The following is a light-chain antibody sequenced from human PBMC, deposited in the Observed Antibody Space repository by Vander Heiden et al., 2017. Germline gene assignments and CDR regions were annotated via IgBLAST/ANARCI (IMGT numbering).Light chain of an antibody. CDR2: DAS. J-gene: IGKJ4*01. Sequence: DIQMTQSPSSLSASVGDRVTISRRAGQDITNYLNWYQQKPGKAPKLLIYDASNLGTGVPSRFSGSGSGTDFTFTISSLQPEDTATYYCQQYDDLPLTFGGGTKVEI. V-gene: IGKV1-33*01. CDR3: QQYDDLPLT. CDR1: QDITNY.